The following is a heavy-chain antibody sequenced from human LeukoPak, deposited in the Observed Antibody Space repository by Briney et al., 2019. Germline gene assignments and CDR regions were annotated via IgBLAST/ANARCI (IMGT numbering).Heavy chain of an antibody. V-gene: IGHV3-21*01. Sequence: GGSLRLSCAASGFTVSSNYMSWVRQAPGKGLEWVSSISSSSSYIYYADSVKGRFTISRDNAKNSLYLQMNSLRAEDTAVYYCARGPYSSGCNYWGQGTLVTVSS. D-gene: IGHD6-19*01. CDR2: ISSSSSYI. CDR3: ARGPYSSGCNY. CDR1: GFTVSSNY. J-gene: IGHJ4*02.